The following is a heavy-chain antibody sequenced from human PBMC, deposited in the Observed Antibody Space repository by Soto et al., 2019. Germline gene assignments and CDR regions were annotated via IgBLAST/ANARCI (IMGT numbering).Heavy chain of an antibody. D-gene: IGHD3-16*02. CDR2: ISVTGGST. CDR3: AKGIEGPWAYYSGMEA. CDR1: GLTFSSFA. J-gene: IGHJ6*04. V-gene: IGHV3-23*01. Sequence: PEGSLSLSCAASGLTFSSFATSWVRQAPGKGLEWVSAISVTGGSTFYADSVQGRFTIPRDNSKNTVYLQMNSLRVEDTAIYYCAKGIEGPWAYYSGMEAWGNGRTVT.